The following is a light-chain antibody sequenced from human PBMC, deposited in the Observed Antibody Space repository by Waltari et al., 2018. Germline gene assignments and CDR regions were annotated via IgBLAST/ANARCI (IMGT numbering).Light chain of an antibody. CDR3: QQYSSWPPYT. CDR1: QSISTN. CDR2: GAS. Sequence: EIVMTQSPVTLSVSPGARTTLSCRASQSISTNLAWYQQKPGLAPRLLIYGASTRATGIPARFSGSGSGTEFTLTISSLQSEDFAVYYCQQYSSWPPYTFGQGTKLEIK. J-gene: IGKJ2*01. V-gene: IGKV3-15*01.